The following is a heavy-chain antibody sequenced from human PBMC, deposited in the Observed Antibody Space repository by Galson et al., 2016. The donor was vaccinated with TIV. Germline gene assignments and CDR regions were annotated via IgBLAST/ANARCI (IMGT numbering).Heavy chain of an antibody. CDR1: GFSFSRNA. CDR3: ASSIVVENIYYYGMDV. D-gene: IGHD1-26*01. V-gene: IGHV3-30-3*01. CDR2: ISYDGTNK. J-gene: IGHJ6*02. Sequence: SLRLSCAASGFSFSRNAMHWVRQAPGRGLEWVAVISYDGTNKYYADSVKGRLSISRDNSRNTLYLQMSSLRREDTAVYYCASSIVVENIYYYGMDVWGQGTTVTVSS.